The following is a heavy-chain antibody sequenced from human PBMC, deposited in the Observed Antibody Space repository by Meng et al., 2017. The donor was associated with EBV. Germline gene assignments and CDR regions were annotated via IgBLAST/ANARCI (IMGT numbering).Heavy chain of an antibody. CDR1: GYAFTSYI. CDR3: VRGPPVGVPGPGDY. CDR2: INVGVGYT. J-gene: IGHJ4*02. Sequence: GQHVQFGAAVENPGAPVKVSCKASGYAFTSYILHWVRQAPGQRLEWMGWINVGVGYTKYSQKFQGRVTISSDTSATTGYMELSSLRSEDTAVYYCVRGPPVGVPGPGDYWGQGTLVTVSS. V-gene: IGHV1-3*01. D-gene: IGHD2-21*01.